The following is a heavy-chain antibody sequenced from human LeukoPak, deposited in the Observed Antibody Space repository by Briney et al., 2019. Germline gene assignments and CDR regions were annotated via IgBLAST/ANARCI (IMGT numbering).Heavy chain of an antibody. J-gene: IGHJ4*02. CDR1: GFTFSTYA. CDR3: AKGETVYYFDY. V-gene: IGHV3-23*01. CDR2: ISGSGGST. D-gene: IGHD1-26*01. Sequence: GGSLRLSCAASGFTFSTYAMSWVRQAPGKGLEWVSAISGSGGSTYYADSVKGRFTISRDNSKNTLYLQMNSLGAEDTAVYYCAKGETVYYFDYWGQGTLVTVSS.